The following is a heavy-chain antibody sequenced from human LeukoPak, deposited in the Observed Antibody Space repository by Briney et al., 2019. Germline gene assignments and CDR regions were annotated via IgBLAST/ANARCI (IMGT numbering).Heavy chain of an antibody. CDR3: AKAEWELLSAVDY. Sequence: PGGSLRLSCAASGFTFSSYAMSWVRQAPGRGLEWVSAISGSGGSTYYAGSVKGRVTISRDNSKNTLYLQMNSLRAEDTAVYYCAKAEWELLSAVDYWGQGTLVAVSS. D-gene: IGHD1-26*01. CDR1: GFTFSSYA. J-gene: IGHJ4*02. V-gene: IGHV3-23*01. CDR2: ISGSGGST.